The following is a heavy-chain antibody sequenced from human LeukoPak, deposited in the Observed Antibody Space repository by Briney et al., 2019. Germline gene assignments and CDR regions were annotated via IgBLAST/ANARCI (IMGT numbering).Heavy chain of an antibody. CDR1: GRTFSTFG. V-gene: IGHV3-30*02. CDR3: AKGLDNFDY. J-gene: IGHJ4*02. CDR2: IGPDGSDK. D-gene: IGHD3-9*01. Sequence: GGSLRLSCVASGRTFSTFGMHWVRQAPGKGLEWVAFIGPDGSDKYYTDSVKGRFTISRDNSKNTLYLQMNSLRAEDTAVYYCAKGLDNFDYWGQGTLVTVSS.